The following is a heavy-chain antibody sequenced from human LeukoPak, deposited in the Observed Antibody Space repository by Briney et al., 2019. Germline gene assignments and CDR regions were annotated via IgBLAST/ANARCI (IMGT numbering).Heavy chain of an antibody. CDR1: GFTFSSYA. D-gene: IGHD6-13*01. CDR3: AKVLGSSSWFHAYNWFDP. V-gene: IGHV3-23*01. CDR2: ISGSGGST. Sequence: PGGSLRLSCAGSGFTFSSYAMSWVRQAPGKGLEWVSAISGSGGSTYYADSVKGRFTISRDNSKNTLYLQMNSLRAEDTAVYYCAKVLGSSSWFHAYNWFDPWGQGTLVTVSS. J-gene: IGHJ5*02.